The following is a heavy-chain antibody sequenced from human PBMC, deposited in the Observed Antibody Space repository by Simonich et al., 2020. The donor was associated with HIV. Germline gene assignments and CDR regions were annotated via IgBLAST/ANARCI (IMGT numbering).Heavy chain of an antibody. J-gene: IGHJ4*02. CDR1: GYHFTAIY. D-gene: IGHD3-16*01. Sequence: QVQLVQSGAEVKKPGASVKVSCQASGYHFTAIYLHWVRQAPGQGLECVGRINTNVGDTDDTQKLQGRVTMTTDTSTSTAYMELRSLRSDDTAVYYCARGNPFYDYWGQGTLVTVSS. CDR3: ARGNPFYDY. V-gene: IGHV1-2*02. CDR2: INTNVGDT.